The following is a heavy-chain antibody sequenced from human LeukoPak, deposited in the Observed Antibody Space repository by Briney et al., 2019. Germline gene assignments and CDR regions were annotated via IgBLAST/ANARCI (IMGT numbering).Heavy chain of an antibody. D-gene: IGHD7-27*01. Sequence: GGSLRLSCAASGFTFSNYWMTWVRQAPGKGLEWVANIKEDGSEKYYVDSVKGRFTISRDNAKNSLSLQMNSLRAEDTAVYYCAKVWGSRDAFEIWGQGTMVTVSS. CDR2: IKEDGSEK. J-gene: IGHJ3*02. CDR1: GFTFSNYW. V-gene: IGHV3-7*01. CDR3: AKVWGSRDAFEI.